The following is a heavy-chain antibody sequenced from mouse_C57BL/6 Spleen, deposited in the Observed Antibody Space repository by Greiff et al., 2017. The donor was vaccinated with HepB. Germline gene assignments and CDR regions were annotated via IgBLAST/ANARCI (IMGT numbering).Heavy chain of an antibody. J-gene: IGHJ4*01. CDR2: ISYDGSN. CDR3: ARTNWDAMDY. CDR1: GYSITSGYY. V-gene: IGHV3-6*01. Sequence: ESGPGLVKPSQSLSLTCSVTGYSITSGYYWNWIRQFPGNKLEWMGSISYDGSNNYNPSLKNRISITRDTSKNQIFLKLNSFTTEDTATYYWARTNWDAMDYWGQGTSVTVSS. D-gene: IGHD4-1*02.